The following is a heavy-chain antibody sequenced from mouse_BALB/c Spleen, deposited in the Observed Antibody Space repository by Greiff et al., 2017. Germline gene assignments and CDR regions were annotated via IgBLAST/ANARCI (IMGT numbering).Heavy chain of an antibody. CDR2: ISDGGSYT. CDR3: ARDLSLAY. J-gene: IGHJ3*01. Sequence: EVKVVESGGGLVKPGGSLKLSCAASGFTFSDYYMYWVRQTPEKRLEWVATISDGGSYTYYPDSVKGRFTISRDNAKNNLYLQMSSLKSEDTAMYYCARDLSLAYWGQGTLVTVSA. V-gene: IGHV5-4*02. D-gene: IGHD1-1*01. CDR1: GFTFSDYY.